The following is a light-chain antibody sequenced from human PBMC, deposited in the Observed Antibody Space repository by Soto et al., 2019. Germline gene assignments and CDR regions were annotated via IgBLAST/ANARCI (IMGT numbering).Light chain of an antibody. CDR1: QTLSTY. Sequence: DIQMTQSPSSLSASVGDRVTITCRASQTLSTYLNWYQQKPGKAPKLLIYAASTLQSGVPSRFSGSGSGTDFTLTINSLQPEDFATYYCQQSLGIPYTFGQGTKLEIQ. CDR3: QQSLGIPYT. J-gene: IGKJ2*01. CDR2: AAS. V-gene: IGKV1-39*01.